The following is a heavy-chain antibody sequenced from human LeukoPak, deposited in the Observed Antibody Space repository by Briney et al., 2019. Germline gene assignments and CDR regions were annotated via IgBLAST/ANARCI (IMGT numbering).Heavy chain of an antibody. V-gene: IGHV5-51*01. J-gene: IGHJ4*02. CDR2: IYPGDSDT. CDR3: ASLAIRVYVEYYFDY. Sequence: GESLKISCKGSGYSFTSYWIGWVRQMPGKGLEWMGIIYPGDSDTRYSPSFQGQVTMSADKSITTAYLQWSSLKASDTAMYYCASLAIRVYVEYYFDYWGQGTLVTVSS. CDR1: GYSFTSYW. D-gene: IGHD2-8*01.